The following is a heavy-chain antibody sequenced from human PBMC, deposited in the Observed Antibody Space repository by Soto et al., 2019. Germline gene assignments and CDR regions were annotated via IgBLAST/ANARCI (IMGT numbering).Heavy chain of an antibody. D-gene: IGHD3-10*01. J-gene: IGHJ6*03. CDR1: GYTFTSYA. Sequence: GASVKVSCKASGYTFTSYAMHWVRQAPGQRLEWMGWINADNGNTKYSQKFQGRVTITRDTSASTAYMELSSPRSEDTAVYYCARAGEQYYYMDVWGKGTTVTVSS. CDR3: ARAGEQYYYMDV. V-gene: IGHV1-3*01. CDR2: INADNGNT.